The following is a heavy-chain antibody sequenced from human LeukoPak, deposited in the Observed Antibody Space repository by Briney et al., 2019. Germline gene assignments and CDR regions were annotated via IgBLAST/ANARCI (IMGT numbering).Heavy chain of an antibody. J-gene: IGHJ4*02. CDR2: IIPIFGTA. D-gene: IGHD6-13*01. CDR1: GGTFSSYA. CDR3: ARERMVAAAPKVFDY. Sequence: ASVKVSCKASGGTFSSYAISWVRPAPGQGLEWMGGIIPIFGTANYAQKFQGRVTITTDESTSTAYMELSSLRSEDTAVYYCARERMVAAAPKVFDYWGQGTLVTVSS. V-gene: IGHV1-69*05.